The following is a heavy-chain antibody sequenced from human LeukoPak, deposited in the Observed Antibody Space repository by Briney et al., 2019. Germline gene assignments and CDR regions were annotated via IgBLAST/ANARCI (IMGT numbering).Heavy chain of an antibody. CDR2: IYSGGST. V-gene: IGHV3-53*01. CDR3: ARDRLHYDSLTGYPAD. D-gene: IGHD3-9*01. CDR1: GFTVRSNY. J-gene: IGHJ4*02. Sequence: GGSLRLSCAASGFTVRSNYMSWVRQAPGKGLEWVSVIYSGGSTYYADSVKGRFTISRDNSKNTLYLQMNSLRAEDTAVYYCARDRLHYDSLTGYPADWGQGTLVTVSS.